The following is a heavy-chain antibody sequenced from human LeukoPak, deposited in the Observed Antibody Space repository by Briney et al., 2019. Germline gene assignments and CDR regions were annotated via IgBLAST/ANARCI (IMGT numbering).Heavy chain of an antibody. CDR3: ARHDNGSGRASSSSLDY. D-gene: IGHD3-10*01. CDR2: IYYSGST. V-gene: IGHV4-59*08. CDR1: GGSISSYY. J-gene: IGHJ4*02. Sequence: SETLSLTCTVSGGSISSYYWSWIRQPPGKGLEWIGYIYYSGSTNYSPSLKSRVTISVDTSKNQFSLKLSSVTAADTAVYYCARHDNGSGRASSSSLDYWGQGTVDTVSS.